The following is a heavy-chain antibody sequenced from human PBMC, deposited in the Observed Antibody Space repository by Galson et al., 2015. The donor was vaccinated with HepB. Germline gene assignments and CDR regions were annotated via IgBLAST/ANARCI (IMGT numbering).Heavy chain of an antibody. V-gene: IGHV1-8*01. J-gene: IGHJ6*02. Sequence: SVKVSCKASGYTFTSYDINWVRQATGQGLEWMGWMNPNSGNTGYAQKFQGRVTITADKSTSTAYMELSSLRSEDTAVYYCASNGYSSSFSKNYYYYYGMDVWGQGTTVTVSS. CDR1: GYTFTSYD. CDR3: ASNGYSSSFSKNYYYYYGMDV. CDR2: MNPNSGNT. D-gene: IGHD6-13*01.